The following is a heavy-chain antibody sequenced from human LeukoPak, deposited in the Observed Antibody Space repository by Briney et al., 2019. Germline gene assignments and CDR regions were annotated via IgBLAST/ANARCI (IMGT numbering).Heavy chain of an antibody. CDR2: INHSGST. V-gene: IGHV4-34*01. J-gene: IGHJ4*02. Sequence: SETLSLTCAVYGGSFSGYYWSWIRQPPGKGLEWIGEINHSGSTNYNPSLKSRVTISVDTSKNQFSLKLSSVTAADTAVYYCARRPQGYVWGSYRYSRVGFDYWGQGTLVTVSS. D-gene: IGHD3-16*02. CDR1: GGSFSGYY. CDR3: ARRPQGYVWGSYRYSRVGFDY.